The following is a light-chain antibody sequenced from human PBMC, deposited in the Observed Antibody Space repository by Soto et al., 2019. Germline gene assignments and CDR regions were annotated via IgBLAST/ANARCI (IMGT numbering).Light chain of an antibody. V-gene: IGLV2-14*01. CDR1: STDVGGYDY. CDR3: SSYTRSNYLV. CDR2: EVK. J-gene: IGLJ3*02. Sequence: QSVLTQPASVSGSPGQSISISCTGSSTDVGGYDYVSWYQHHPGAVPKLLIYEVKNRPSGVSYRFSGSKSGSTASLTISGLQAEDEADYYCSSYTRSNYLVFGGGTK.